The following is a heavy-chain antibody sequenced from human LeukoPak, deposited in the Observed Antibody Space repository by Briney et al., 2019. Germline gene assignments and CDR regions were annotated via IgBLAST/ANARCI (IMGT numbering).Heavy chain of an antibody. CDR2: IIPIFGTA. D-gene: IGHD6-19*01. V-gene: IGHV1-69*13. J-gene: IGHJ4*02. CDR3: ARDHSSGLYYFDY. CDR1: GGTFSSYA. Sequence: ASVKVSCKASGGTFSSYAISWVRQAPGQGLEWIGGIIPIFGTANYAQKFQGRATITADESTSTAYMELSSLRSEDTAVYYCARDHSSGLYYFDYWGQGTLVTVSS.